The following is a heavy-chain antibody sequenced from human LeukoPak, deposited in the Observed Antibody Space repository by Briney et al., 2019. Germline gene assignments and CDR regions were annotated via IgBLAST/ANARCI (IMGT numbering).Heavy chain of an antibody. CDR3: AAEISYYDFWSGQNWFDP. J-gene: IGHJ5*02. CDR1: GGTFSSYA. Sequence: ASVKVSCKASGGTFSSYAISWVRQAPGQGLEWMGRIIPILGIANYAQKFQGRVTITADKSTSTAYMELSSLRSEDTAVYYCAAEISYYDFWSGQNWFDPWGQGTLVTVSS. CDR2: IIPILGIA. V-gene: IGHV1-69*04. D-gene: IGHD3-3*01.